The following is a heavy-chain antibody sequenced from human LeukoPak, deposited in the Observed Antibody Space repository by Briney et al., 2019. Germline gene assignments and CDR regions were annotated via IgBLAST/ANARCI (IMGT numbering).Heavy chain of an antibody. CDR2: MSPNSGNT. CDR3: ARGLDSSGSYRPYDAFDL. D-gene: IGHD1-26*01. CDR1: GYTFTSYS. V-gene: IGHV1-8*02. J-gene: IGHJ3*01. Sequence: GASVKVSCKASGYTFTSYSINWVRQAPGQGLEWMGWMSPNSGNTGYAPELQGRVIMTRNSSINTAYVELSSLRSEDTAVYYCARGLDSSGSYRPYDAFDLWGQGTKVIVSS.